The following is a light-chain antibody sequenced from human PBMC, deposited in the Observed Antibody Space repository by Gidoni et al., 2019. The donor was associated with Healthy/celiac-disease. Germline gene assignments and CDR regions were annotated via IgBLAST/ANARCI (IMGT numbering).Light chain of an antibody. V-gene: IGKV4-1*01. J-gene: IGKJ3*01. Sequence: DIVMTQSPDSLAVSLGERATINCKSSQSVFYSSNNKNYLAWYQQKPGQPPKLLIYWASSRESGVPDRFSGSGSGTDFTPTISSLQAADVAVYYCQQYYATPPTFGPGTKVDIK. CDR1: QSVFYSSNNKNY. CDR2: WAS. CDR3: QQYYATPPT.